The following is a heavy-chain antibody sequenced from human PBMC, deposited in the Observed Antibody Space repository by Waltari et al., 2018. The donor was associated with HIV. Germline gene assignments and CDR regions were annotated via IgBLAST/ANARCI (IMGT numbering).Heavy chain of an antibody. CDR1: GATFLNSA. J-gene: IGHJ6*02. Sequence: QVQLVQSGADVTKPGSSLKVYCTASGATFLNSALTWVRQAPGQGLEWIGGIIPIFGTPKYAQKLRGRVTIAADESTSTAYMELRSLRSDDTAVYYCAIGTRPSEYNYHGMDVWGHRTSVTVS. D-gene: IGHD6-6*01. CDR2: IIPIFGTP. CDR3: AIGTRPSEYNYHGMDV. V-gene: IGHV1-69*01.